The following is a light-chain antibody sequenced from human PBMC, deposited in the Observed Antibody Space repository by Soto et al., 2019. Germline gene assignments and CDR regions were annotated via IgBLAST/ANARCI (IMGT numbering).Light chain of an antibody. CDR2: EVS. CDR1: SSDVGSYNL. V-gene: IGLV2-23*02. CDR3: CSYAGSSTLMV. Sequence: QSALTQPASVSGSPGQSITISCTGTSSDVGSYNLVSWYQQHPGKAPKLMIYEVSKRPSGVSNRFSGSKSGNTASLTISGLQAEDEADYYCCSYAGSSTLMVFGGGTKLTV. J-gene: IGLJ2*01.